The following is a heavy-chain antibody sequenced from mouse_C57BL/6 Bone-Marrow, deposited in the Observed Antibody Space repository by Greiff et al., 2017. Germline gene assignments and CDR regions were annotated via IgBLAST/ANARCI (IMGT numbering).Heavy chain of an antibody. J-gene: IGHJ4*01. V-gene: IGHV1-55*01. Sequence: VQLQQSGAELVKPGASVKMSCKASGYTFTSYWITWVKQRPGQGLEWIGDIYPGSGSTNYNEKFKSKATLTVDKSSSTAYMQLRSLTSEDSAIYYGARPGCSNYWALDYWGKGTTVTVSS. CDR2: IYPGSGST. D-gene: IGHD2-5*01. CDR3: ARPGCSNYWALDY. CDR1: GYTFTSYW.